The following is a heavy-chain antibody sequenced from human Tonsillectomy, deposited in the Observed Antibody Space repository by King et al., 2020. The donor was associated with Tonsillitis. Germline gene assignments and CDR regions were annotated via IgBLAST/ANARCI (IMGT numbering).Heavy chain of an antibody. J-gene: IGHJ4*02. CDR2: IYSGGSGT. Sequence: VQLVESGGGLVQPGGSLRLSCAASGFTFSSYAMSWVRQAPGKGLEWASGIYSGGSGTYYADSVKGRFTISRDNSKNTLYLQMNSLRAEDTAINYCAKDDYGGNSGDFGYWGQGTLVTVSS. CDR3: AKDDYGGNSGDFGY. CDR1: GFTFSSYA. V-gene: IGHV3-23*03. D-gene: IGHD4-23*01.